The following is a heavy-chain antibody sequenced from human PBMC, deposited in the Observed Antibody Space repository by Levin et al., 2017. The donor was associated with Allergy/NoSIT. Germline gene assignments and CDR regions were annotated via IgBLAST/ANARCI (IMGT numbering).Heavy chain of an antibody. CDR3: AREYFWSGYNRKAYYYGMDV. J-gene: IGHJ6*02. Sequence: GGSLRLSCAASGFTFSSYGMHWVRQAPGKGLEWVAVIWYDGSNKYYADSVKGRFTISRDNSKNTLYLQMNSLRAEDTAVYYCAREYFWSGYNRKAYYYGMDVWGQGTTVTVSS. D-gene: IGHD3-3*01. V-gene: IGHV3-33*01. CDR2: IWYDGSNK. CDR1: GFTFSSYG.